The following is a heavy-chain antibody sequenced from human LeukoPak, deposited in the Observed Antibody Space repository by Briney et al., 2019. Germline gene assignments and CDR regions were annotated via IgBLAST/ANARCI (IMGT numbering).Heavy chain of an antibody. CDR1: GFTFSGAW. V-gene: IGHV3-7*03. D-gene: IGHD3-10*01. J-gene: IGHJ6*03. CDR3: VRWYGGSGLENYYYYMDV. CDR2: IREGGTEK. Sequence: PGGSLRLSCTASGFTFSGAWMTWVRQAPGKGLEWVANIREGGTEKNYVDSVKGRFTISRDNSKNTLYLQMNSLRAEDTAVYYCVRWYGGSGLENYYYYMDVWGKGTTVTISS.